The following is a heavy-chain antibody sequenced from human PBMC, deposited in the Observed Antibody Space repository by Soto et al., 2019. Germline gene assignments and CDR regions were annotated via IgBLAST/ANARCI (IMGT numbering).Heavy chain of an antibody. Sequence: EVQLLESGGGLVQPGGSLRLSCAASGFTFSSDAMRWVRQAPGKGLEWVSAISGSGGSTYYADSVKGRFTISRDNSKNTLYLQMNSLRAEDTAVYYCAKSLRATGVYYYGMDVWGQGTTVTVSS. CDR2: ISGSGGST. V-gene: IGHV3-23*01. J-gene: IGHJ6*02. D-gene: IGHD5-12*01. CDR3: AKSLRATGVYYYGMDV. CDR1: GFTFSSDA.